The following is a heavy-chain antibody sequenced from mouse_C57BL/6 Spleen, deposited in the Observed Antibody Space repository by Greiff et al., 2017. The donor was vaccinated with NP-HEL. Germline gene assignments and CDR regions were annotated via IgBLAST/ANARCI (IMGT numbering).Heavy chain of an antibody. CDR1: GFSLTSYG. CDR3: AKPSSHYSNYEAYYYAMDY. Sequence: VQGVESGPGLVAPSQSLSITCTVSGFSLTSYGVSWVRQPPGKGLEWLGVIWGDGSTNYHSALISRLSISKDNSKSQVFLKLNSLQTDDTATYYCAKPSSHYSNYEAYYYAMDYWGQGTSVTVSS. D-gene: IGHD2-5*01. CDR2: IWGDGST. V-gene: IGHV2-3*01. J-gene: IGHJ4*01.